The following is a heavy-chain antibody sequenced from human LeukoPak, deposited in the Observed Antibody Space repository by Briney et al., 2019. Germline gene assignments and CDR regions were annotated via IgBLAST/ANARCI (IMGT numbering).Heavy chain of an antibody. CDR3: ARSRFTFEL. CDR2: ISYDGSDK. V-gene: IGHV3-30-3*01. J-gene: IGHJ4*02. Sequence: GGSLRLSCAASGFTFNSYAMHWVRQAPGKGLEWVALISYDGSDKYYADSVKGRFTISRDYAKNSLFLQMNSLRAEDAAVYYCARSRFTFELWGQGTLVTVSS. D-gene: IGHD1-7*01. CDR1: GFTFNSYA.